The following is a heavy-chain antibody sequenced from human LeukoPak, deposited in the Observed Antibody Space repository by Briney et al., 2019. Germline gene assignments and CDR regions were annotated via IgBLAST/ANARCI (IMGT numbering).Heavy chain of an antibody. CDR1: GLTFSSYW. CDR2: IKQDGGEK. D-gene: IGHD5-24*01. J-gene: IGHJ4*02. V-gene: IGHV3-7*04. Sequence: GSLRLSCAASGLTFSSYWMSWVRQAPGKGLEWVANIKQDGGEKYYVDSVKGRFTISRDNAKNSLYLQMNSLRPEDTAVYYCAGRGDGNLYYFDHWGQGTLVTASS. CDR3: AGRGDGNLYYFDH.